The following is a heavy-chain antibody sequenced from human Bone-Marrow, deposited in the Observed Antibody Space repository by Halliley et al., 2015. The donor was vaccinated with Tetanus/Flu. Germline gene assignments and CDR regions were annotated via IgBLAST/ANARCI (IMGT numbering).Heavy chain of an antibody. Sequence: SVISVSGHSKYFADSVKGRFTISRDNSKNPLYLQMNSLRPEDTAVYYCAKVETSMVTSFYYLDYWGQGTLVSVSS. V-gene: IGHV3-23*01. CDR3: AKVETSMVTSFYYLDY. J-gene: IGHJ4*02. CDR2: ISVSGHSK. D-gene: IGHD5-18*01.